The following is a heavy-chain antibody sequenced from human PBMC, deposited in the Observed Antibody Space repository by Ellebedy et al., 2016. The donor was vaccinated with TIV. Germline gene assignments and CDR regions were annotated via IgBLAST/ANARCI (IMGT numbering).Heavy chain of an antibody. CDR1: GFNFRSYW. Sequence: GGSLRLSCAASGFNFRSYWMTWVRQAPGGGLKWVAKIRQEGDEIYYVESVKGRFTISRDNAKNSLFLQMNSLRVEDTAVYYCARRASYGDYAVQVNPWFDPWGQGTLVTVSS. CDR2: IRQEGDEI. V-gene: IGHV3-7*01. CDR3: ARRASYGDYAVQVNPWFDP. J-gene: IGHJ5*02. D-gene: IGHD4-17*01.